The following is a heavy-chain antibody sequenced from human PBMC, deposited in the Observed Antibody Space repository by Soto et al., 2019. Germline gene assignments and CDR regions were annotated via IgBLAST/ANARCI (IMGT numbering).Heavy chain of an antibody. J-gene: IGHJ4*02. V-gene: IGHV4-59*12. CDR3: ARDKITGLFDY. CDR2: IYHNGST. CDR1: GGSISSYY. D-gene: IGHD2-8*02. Sequence: PSETLSLTCTFSGGSISSYYWSLIRQPPGTGLEWIGYIYHNGSTNYNPSLKSRVTISVDTSKNQFPLKLTSVTAADTAVYYCARDKITGLFDYWGQGTLVTVSS.